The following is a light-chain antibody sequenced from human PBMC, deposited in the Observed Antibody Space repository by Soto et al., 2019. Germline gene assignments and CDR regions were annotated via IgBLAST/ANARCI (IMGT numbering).Light chain of an antibody. CDR1: SSDVGSYNY. CDR2: EVS. Sequence: QSALTQPASVSGSPGQSITISCTGTSSDVGSYNYVSWFQQHPGKAPKLMIYEVSKRPSGVPDRFSGSKSGNTASLTVSGLHAEDEADYYCNSYAGSNNWVFGGRTKVTVL. CDR3: NSYAGSNNWV. J-gene: IGLJ3*02. V-gene: IGLV2-8*01.